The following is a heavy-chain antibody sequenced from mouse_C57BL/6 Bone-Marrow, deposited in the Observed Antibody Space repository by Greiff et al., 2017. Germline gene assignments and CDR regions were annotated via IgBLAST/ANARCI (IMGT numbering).Heavy chain of an antibody. Sequence: QVQLQQSGAELMKPGASVKLSCKATGYTFTGYSIEWVKQRPGHGLEWIGEILPGSGSTNYNEKFKGQATFPGDTSSNTAYMQLSSLTTEDSAIYYCAREYYGSSYPRWYFDVWGTGTTVTVSS. V-gene: IGHV1-9*01. D-gene: IGHD1-1*01. CDR2: ILPGSGST. CDR3: AREYYGSSYPRWYFDV. J-gene: IGHJ1*03. CDR1: GYTFTGYS.